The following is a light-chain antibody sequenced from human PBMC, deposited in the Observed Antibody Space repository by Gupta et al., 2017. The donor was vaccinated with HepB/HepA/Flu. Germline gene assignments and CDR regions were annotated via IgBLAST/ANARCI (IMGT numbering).Light chain of an antibody. CDR3: KQDLQTRT. CDR2: LGS. Sequence: DIVMTQSPLSLPVTPGEPASISCRSSQSLLHSNGYNYLDWYLQKPGQSPQLLIYLGSNRASGVPDRFSGSGAGKDFTLKSSRGEAEDVGVYYGKQDLQTRTFGQGTKLEIK. CDR1: QSLLHSNGYNY. V-gene: IGKV2-28*01. J-gene: IGKJ2*01.